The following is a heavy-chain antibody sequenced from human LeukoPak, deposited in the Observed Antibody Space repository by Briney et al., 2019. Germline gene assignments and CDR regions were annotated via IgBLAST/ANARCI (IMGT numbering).Heavy chain of an antibody. CDR2: ISSRSDTI. CDR1: GFTFSRYS. Sequence: GGSLRLSCAASGFTFSRYSMNWVRQAPGKGLEWISYISSRSDTIDYADSVKGRFTISRDNARNSLYVQMNSLRADDTAVYYCARGVAAAGYYYYGMDVWGQGTTVTVSS. D-gene: IGHD6-13*01. CDR3: ARGVAAAGYYYYGMDV. J-gene: IGHJ6*02. V-gene: IGHV3-48*01.